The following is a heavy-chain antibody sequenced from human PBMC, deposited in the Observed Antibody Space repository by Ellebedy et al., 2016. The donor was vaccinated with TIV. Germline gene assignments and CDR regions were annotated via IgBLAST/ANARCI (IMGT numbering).Heavy chain of an antibody. CDR2: IYNSGST. J-gene: IGHJ4*02. CDR1: GGSISSYY. V-gene: IGHV4-59*01. CDR3: ARGPKGSYFDS. Sequence: MPSETLSLTCTVSGGSISSYYWSRIRQPPGKGLEWIGYIYNSGSTNYNPSLKSRVTISVDTSKTQFSLKMSSVTAADTAVYFCARGPKGSYFDSWGQGTLVTVSS.